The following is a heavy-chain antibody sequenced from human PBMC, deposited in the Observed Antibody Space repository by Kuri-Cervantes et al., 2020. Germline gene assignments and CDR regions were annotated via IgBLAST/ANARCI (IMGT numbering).Heavy chain of an antibody. V-gene: IGHV3-7*01. J-gene: IGHJ4*02. CDR2: IKHDGNEK. CDR3: ARDLGWTFDY. D-gene: IGHD3/OR15-3a*01. CDR1: GFTFSTYA. Sequence: GGSLRLSCAASGFTFSTYAMSWVRQAPGKGLEWVANIKHDGNEKYYVDSVKGRFTISRDNAKNSLYLQMNSLRAEDTAVYYCARDLGWTFDYWGQGALVTVSS.